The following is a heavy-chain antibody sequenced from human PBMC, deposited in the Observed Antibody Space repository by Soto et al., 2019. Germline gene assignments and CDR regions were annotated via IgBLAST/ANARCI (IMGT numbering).Heavy chain of an antibody. D-gene: IGHD6-6*01. V-gene: IGHV3-23*01. Sequence: EVQLLESGGGLVQPGESLRLSCAASGFTFSSYAMSWVRQAPGKGLEWVSVISGSDDSTYYADSVKGRFTISRDNSKNTLYLKMTRLRAEDTAVYYCAKRSSSSTFDYWGQGTLVTVSS. J-gene: IGHJ4*02. CDR3: AKRSSSSTFDY. CDR2: ISGSDDST. CDR1: GFTFSSYA.